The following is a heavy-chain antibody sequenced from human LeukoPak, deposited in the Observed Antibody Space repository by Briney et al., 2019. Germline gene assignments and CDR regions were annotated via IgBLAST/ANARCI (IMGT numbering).Heavy chain of an antibody. D-gene: IGHD6-13*01. CDR3: ARQGGSSSPYYYYYMDV. CDR2: IYRSGST. Sequence: SETLSLTCAVSGYSISSGYYWGWFRQPPGKGLEWIGTIYRSGSTYSNPSLKSRLTIPVDTSKNQFSLKLNSLTAADTAVYYCARQGGSSSPYYYYYMDVWGKGTTVTVPS. V-gene: IGHV4-38-2*01. CDR1: GYSISSGYY. J-gene: IGHJ6*03.